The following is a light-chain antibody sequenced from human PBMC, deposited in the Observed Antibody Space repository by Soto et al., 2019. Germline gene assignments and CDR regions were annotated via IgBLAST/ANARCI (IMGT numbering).Light chain of an antibody. CDR1: QSVSSY. J-gene: IGKJ1*01. Sequence: EIVMTQSPATLSVSPGERATLSCRASQSVSSYLAWYQQKPGKAPRLLIYGASTRATGIPARFSGSGSGTEFTLTISSRQSEDFVVYYCQQYNKWPPWTFGQGTKVEIK. CDR3: QQYNKWPPWT. V-gene: IGKV3-15*01. CDR2: GAS.